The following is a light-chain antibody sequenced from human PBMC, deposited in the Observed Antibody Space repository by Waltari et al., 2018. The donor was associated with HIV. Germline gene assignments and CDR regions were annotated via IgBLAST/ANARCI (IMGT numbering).Light chain of an antibody. CDR2: DVS. J-gene: IGLJ1*01. CDR3: SSYTSYARLV. V-gene: IGLV2-14*01. Sequence: QTALTQPASVSGSPGQSITISCTGPSVDISGFSQVSWFQHHHSQAPKLIMFDVSVRPAGVSNRFSGSKSGITASLTISGLQTEDEADYYCSSYTSYARLVFGTGTRVTV. CDR1: SVDISGFSQ.